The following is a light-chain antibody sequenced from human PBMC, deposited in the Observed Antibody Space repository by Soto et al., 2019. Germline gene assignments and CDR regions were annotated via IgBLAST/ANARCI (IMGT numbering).Light chain of an antibody. CDR2: DAS. V-gene: IGKV1-5*01. J-gene: IGKJ4*01. CDR1: QSISTW. CDR3: QQYRSFSPLT. Sequence: DIQMTQSPSTLSASVGDRVTINCRASQSISTWVAWYQQKSGKAPKLLIYDASNLENGVPSRFSGSGYGTEFTLTISSLQPDDFATYYCQQYRSFSPLTFGGGTKVDIK.